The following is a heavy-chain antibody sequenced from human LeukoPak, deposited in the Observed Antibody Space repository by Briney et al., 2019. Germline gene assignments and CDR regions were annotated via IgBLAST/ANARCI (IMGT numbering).Heavy chain of an antibody. V-gene: IGHV3-74*01. J-gene: IGHJ5*02. CDR1: GFTFSSYW. Sequence: GGSLRLSCAASGFTFSSYWMHWVRQAPGKGLVWVSRINSDGSTTTYADSVKGRFTISRDNSKNTLYLQMNSLRAEDTAVYYCARDIRLVDWFDPWGQGTLVTVSS. CDR2: INSDGSTT. D-gene: IGHD2-8*02. CDR3: ARDIRLVDWFDP.